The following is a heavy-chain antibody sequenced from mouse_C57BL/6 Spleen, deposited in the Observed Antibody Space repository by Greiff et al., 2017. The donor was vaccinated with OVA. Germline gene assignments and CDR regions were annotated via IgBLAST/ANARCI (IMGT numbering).Heavy chain of an antibody. V-gene: IGHV5-12*01. J-gene: IGHJ4*01. D-gene: IGHD2-5*01. CDR2: ISNGGGST. CDR1: GFTFSDYY. Sequence: EVKLMESGGGLVQPGGSLKLSCAASGFTFSDYYMYWVRQTPEKRLECVAYISNGGGSTYYPDTVKGRFTISRDNAKNTLYLQMSRLKSEDTAMYYCARHSNYNAMDYWGQGTSVTVSS. CDR3: ARHSNYNAMDY.